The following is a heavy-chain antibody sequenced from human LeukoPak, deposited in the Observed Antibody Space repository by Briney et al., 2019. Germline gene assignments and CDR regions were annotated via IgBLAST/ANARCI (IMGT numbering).Heavy chain of an antibody. J-gene: IGHJ6*04. V-gene: IGHV4-4*07. CDR1: GGSISSYY. D-gene: IGHD4-17*01. Sequence: SETLSLTCTVSGGSISSYYWSWIRQPAGKGPEWIGRVYSSGSTNYISSLKSRVTISIDTSKSQFSLELTSVTAADTAVYYCARGGHYDATHFDYYHVMDVWGKGTTVSVSS. CDR3: ARGGHYDATHFDYYHVMDV. CDR2: VYSSGST.